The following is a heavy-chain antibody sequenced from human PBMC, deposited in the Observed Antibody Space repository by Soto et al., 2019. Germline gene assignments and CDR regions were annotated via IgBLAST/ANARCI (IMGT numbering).Heavy chain of an antibody. CDR3: ARHSELRNYNNYYYGMDV. CDR1: GYSFTSYW. CDR2: IYPGDSDT. D-gene: IGHD1-7*01. J-gene: IGHJ6*02. V-gene: IGHV5-51*01. Sequence: GESLKISCKGSGYSFTSYWIGWVRQMPGKGLEWMGIIYPGDSDTRYSPSFQGQVTISADKSISTAYLQWSSLKASDTAMYYCARHSELRNYNNYYYGMDVWGQGTTVT.